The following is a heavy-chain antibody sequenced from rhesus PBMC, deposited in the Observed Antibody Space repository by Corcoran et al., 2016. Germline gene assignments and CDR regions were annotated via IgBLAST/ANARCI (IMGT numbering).Heavy chain of an antibody. CDR2: INPYNGNT. D-gene: IGHD2-21*01. CDR1: GYTFTDYY. CDR3: ARGPGYCTGSGCYADWYFDL. J-gene: IGHJ2*01. Sequence: QVQLVQSGAEVKKPGSSVKVSCKASGYTFTDYYMHWVRQAPRQGLEWMGWINPYNGNTKYAQKFQGRVTMTRYTSTGTAYMELSSLRSEDTAVYYCARGPGYCTGSGCYADWYFDLWGPGTPITISS. V-gene: IGHV1S2*01.